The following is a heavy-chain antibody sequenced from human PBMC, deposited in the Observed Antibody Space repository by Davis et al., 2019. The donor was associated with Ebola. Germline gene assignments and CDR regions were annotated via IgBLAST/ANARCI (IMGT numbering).Heavy chain of an antibody. J-gene: IGHJ5*02. CDR2: IIPILGIA. CDR3: ARETNPHSSSWRGWFDP. Sequence: AASVKVSCKASGGTFSSYAISWVRQAPGQGLEWMGRIIPILGIANYAQRFQGRVTITADKSTSTAYMELSSLRSEDTAVYYCARETNPHSSSWRGWFDPWGQGTLVTVSS. D-gene: IGHD6-13*01. CDR1: GGTFSSYA. V-gene: IGHV1-69*04.